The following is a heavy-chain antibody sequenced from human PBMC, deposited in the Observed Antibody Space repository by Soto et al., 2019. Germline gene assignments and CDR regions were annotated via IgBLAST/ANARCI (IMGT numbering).Heavy chain of an antibody. V-gene: IGHV4-31*03. Sequence: SETLSLTCTVYGRSITSRGFYWNWIRQHPGRGLEWISYIFYTGTTRNNSALQSRVRISVDSTKNHCTLKLTSVTTADTAVYYCAIATTLVGVALQTVFDPWGTGTLVTVS. CDR3: AIATTLVGVALQTVFDP. CDR1: GRSITSRGFY. D-gene: IGHD3-3*01. J-gene: IGHJ5*02. CDR2: IFYTGTT.